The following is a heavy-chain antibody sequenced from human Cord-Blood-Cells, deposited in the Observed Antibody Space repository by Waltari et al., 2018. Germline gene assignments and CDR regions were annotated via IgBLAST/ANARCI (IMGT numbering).Heavy chain of an antibody. V-gene: IGHV4-34*01. CDR3: ARYSSSWLDY. J-gene: IGHJ4*02. CDR2: IKHSGST. Sequence: QVQLQQWGAGLLKPSEPLSLTCAVYGRSFSGYYWSWIRQPPGKGLEWIGEIKHSGSTNYNPSLKSRVTISVDTSKNQFSLKLSSVTAADTAVYYCARYSSSWLDYWGQGTLVTVSS. CDR1: GRSFSGYY. D-gene: IGHD6-13*01.